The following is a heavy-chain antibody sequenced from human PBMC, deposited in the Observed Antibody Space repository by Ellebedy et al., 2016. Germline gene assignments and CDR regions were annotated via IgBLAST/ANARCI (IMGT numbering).Heavy chain of an antibody. CDR1: GGTFSSYA. CDR3: ASFGGYSGYDFAFDS. J-gene: IGHJ4*02. V-gene: IGHV1-69*04. D-gene: IGHD5-12*01. CDR2: IIPILGTL. Sequence: ASVKVSCKASGGTFSSYAISWVRQAPGQGLEWMGRIIPILGTLNYAQQFQGRVTITADKSTSTAYMELRSLRSEDTALYYCASFGGYSGYDFAFDSWGQGTLVTVSS.